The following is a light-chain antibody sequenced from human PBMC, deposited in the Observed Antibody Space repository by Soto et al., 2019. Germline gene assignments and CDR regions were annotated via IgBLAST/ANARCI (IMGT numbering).Light chain of an antibody. Sequence: EILMTQSPDTLSVSPGESATLSCRASQRVYSNLAWYQPRPGQAPSLLIYGASTRATGVPARFSGRGSGTEFTLTIRSLEPEDFAVYYCQQYDSTWTFGQGTKVDIK. J-gene: IGKJ1*01. CDR1: QRVYSN. CDR3: QQYDSTWT. CDR2: GAS. V-gene: IGKV3-15*01.